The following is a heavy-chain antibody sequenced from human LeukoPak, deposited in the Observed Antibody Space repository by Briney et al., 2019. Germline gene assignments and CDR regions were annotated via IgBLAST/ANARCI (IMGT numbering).Heavy chain of an antibody. CDR3: GRRGYSSSWNV. V-gene: IGHV4-34*01. Sequence: SETLSLTCAVYGGSFSGYYWSWIRQPPGKGLEWIGEINHSGSTNYNPSLKSRVTISVDTSKNQFSLKLSSVTAADTAVYYCGRRGYSSSWNVWGKGTTVTISS. CDR2: INHSGST. D-gene: IGHD6-13*01. CDR1: GGSFSGYY. J-gene: IGHJ6*04.